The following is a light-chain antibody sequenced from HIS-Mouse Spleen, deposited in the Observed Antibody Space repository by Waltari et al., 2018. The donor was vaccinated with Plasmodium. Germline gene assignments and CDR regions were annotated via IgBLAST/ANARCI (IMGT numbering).Light chain of an antibody. CDR3: CSYAGSSTYV. CDR2: EGS. J-gene: IGLJ1*01. V-gene: IGLV2-23*01. CDR1: SSDVGSYNL. Sequence: QSALTQPASVSVSPGQSIPISCTGTSSDVGSYNLVSWYQQHPGKAPKLMIYEGSKRPSGVSNRFSGSKSGNTASLTISGLQAEDEADYYCCSYAGSSTYVFGTGTKVTVL.